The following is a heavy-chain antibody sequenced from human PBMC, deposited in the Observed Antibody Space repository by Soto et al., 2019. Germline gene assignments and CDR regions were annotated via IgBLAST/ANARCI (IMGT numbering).Heavy chain of an antibody. V-gene: IGHV1-8*01. D-gene: IGHD7-27*01. Sequence: QVQLVQSGAAVKKPGASVKVSCKASGYTFTSYDINWVRQATGQGLEWVGWMSPNSGNTGYAQKFQGRVTMTRTTSDSTAYMELTSLRSDDTAVYYCARGPPNWGFDYWGQGTLVTVSS. CDR3: ARGPPNWGFDY. CDR1: GYTFTSYD. J-gene: IGHJ4*02. CDR2: MSPNSGNT.